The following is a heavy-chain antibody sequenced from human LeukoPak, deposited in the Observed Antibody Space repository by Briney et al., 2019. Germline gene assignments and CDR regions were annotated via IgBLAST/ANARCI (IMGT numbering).Heavy chain of an antibody. CDR3: ARDPGYSSSWYYPLGY. J-gene: IGHJ4*02. Sequence: GASVKVSCKASGGTFSSYAISWVRQAPGQGLEWMGGIIPIFGTANYAQKFQGRVTITADESTSTAYMELSSLRSEDTAVYYCARDPGYSSSWYYPLGYWGQGTLVTVSS. D-gene: IGHD6-13*01. CDR1: GGTFSSYA. CDR2: IIPIFGTA. V-gene: IGHV1-69*13.